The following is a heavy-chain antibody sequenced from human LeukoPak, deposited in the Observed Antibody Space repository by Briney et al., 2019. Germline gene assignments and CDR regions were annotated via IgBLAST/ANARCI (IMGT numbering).Heavy chain of an antibody. D-gene: IGHD2-15*01. CDR2: IYYSGST. J-gene: IGHJ1*01. CDR3: ARTRYCSGGSCYVYFQH. CDR1: GGSISSSSYY. V-gene: IGHV4-39*07. Sequence: PSETLSLTCTVSGGSISSSSYYWGWIRQPPGKGLEWIGSIYYSGSTYYNPSLKSRVTISVDTSKNQFSLKLSSVTAADTAVYYCARTRYCSGGSCYVYFQHWGQGTLVTVSS.